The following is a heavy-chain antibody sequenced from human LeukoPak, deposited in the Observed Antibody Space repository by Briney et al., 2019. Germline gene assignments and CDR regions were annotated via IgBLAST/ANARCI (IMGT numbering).Heavy chain of an antibody. CDR3: VKGSPLATGYFDY. Sequence: ASEILSLTCTVSGGSISSYYWSWIRQPPGKGLEWIGYIYYSGSTNYNPSLKSRVTISVDTSKNQFSLKLSSVTAADTAVYYCVKGSPLATGYFDYWGQGTLVTVS. CDR2: IYYSGST. V-gene: IGHV4-59*01. D-gene: IGHD5-12*01. CDR1: GGSISSYY. J-gene: IGHJ4*02.